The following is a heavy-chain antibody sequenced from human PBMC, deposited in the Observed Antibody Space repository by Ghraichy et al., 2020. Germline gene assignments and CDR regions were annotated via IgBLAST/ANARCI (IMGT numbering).Heavy chain of an antibody. D-gene: IGHD4-17*01. V-gene: IGHV3-23*01. Sequence: GGSLRLSCAASGFTFSSYDMSWVRQAPGKGLEWVSTISGGGGSTYYADSVKGRFTISRDNSKNTLYLQMNSLRAEDTAVYYCAREAYGDYTLGYWGQGALVTVSS. CDR3: AREAYGDYTLGY. CDR1: GFTFSSYD. J-gene: IGHJ4*02. CDR2: ISGGGGST.